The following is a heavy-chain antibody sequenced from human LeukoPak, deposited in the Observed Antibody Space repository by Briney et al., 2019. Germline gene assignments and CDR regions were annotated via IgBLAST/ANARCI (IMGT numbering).Heavy chain of an antibody. Sequence: PGGSLRLSCLASRFIVISYAMSSVGQAPGKGLEWVSGIIGGSDSTYYAASVKGRCSISRDASKNTLYLQRNSLRAEDSPVYFGAHQYSAIWSVGDSWGQGTLVTVSS. V-gene: IGHV3-23*01. CDR2: IIGGSDST. D-gene: IGHD6-13*01. CDR1: RFIVISYA. CDR3: AHQYSAIWSVGDS. J-gene: IGHJ4*02.